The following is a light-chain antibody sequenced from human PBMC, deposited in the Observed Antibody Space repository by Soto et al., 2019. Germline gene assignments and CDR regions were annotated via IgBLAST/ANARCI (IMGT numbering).Light chain of an antibody. CDR3: QQYNSWPPIT. Sequence: EVVMTQSPATLSVSPGERATLSCRASESVSRNLAWYQQKPGQAPRLLIYAASISATGIPARFSGGGSGTVFTLTISRLQYEYFVVYYCQQYNSWPPITFGQGTRLEIK. CDR1: ESVSRN. CDR2: AAS. V-gene: IGKV3-15*01. J-gene: IGKJ5*01.